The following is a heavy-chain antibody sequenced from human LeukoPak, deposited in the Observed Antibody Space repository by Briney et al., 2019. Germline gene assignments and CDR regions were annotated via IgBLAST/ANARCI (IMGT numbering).Heavy chain of an antibody. D-gene: IGHD3-22*01. J-gene: IGHJ4*02. V-gene: IGHV1-2*06. CDR1: GYTFTGYY. CDR2: INPNSGGT. Sequence: ASVKVSCKASGYTFTGYYMHWVRQAPGQGLEWMRRINPNSGGTNYAQKFQGRVTMTRDTSISTAYMELSRLRSDDTAVYYCAIARVTMIVVVTLRYWGQGTLVTVSS. CDR3: AIARVTMIVVVTLRY.